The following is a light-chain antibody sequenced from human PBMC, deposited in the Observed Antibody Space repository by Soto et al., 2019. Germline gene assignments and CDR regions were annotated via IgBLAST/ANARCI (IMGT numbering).Light chain of an antibody. Sequence: DIKMTQSPTSLSASVGDRVTITCRASQGIRNFVAWYQQKTGKPPKLLIYAASTLQSGVPSRFSGSGSGTDFTLTINCLQPEDVATYSCQKYSSVPVFGPGTKVEIK. CDR1: QGIRNF. CDR2: AAS. V-gene: IGKV1-27*01. J-gene: IGKJ3*01. CDR3: QKYSSVPV.